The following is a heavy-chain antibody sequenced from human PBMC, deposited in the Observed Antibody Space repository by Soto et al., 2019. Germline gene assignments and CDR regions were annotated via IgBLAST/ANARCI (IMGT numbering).Heavy chain of an antibody. CDR3: ARDGEYSGYDNIGYYYYYYMDV. J-gene: IGHJ6*03. Sequence: SVKVSCKASGGTFSSYTISWVRQAPGQGLEWMGRIIPILGIANYAQKFQGRVTITADKSTSTAYMELSSLRSEDTAVYYCARDGEYSGYDNIGYYYYYYMDVWGKGTTVTVSS. V-gene: IGHV1-69*04. CDR2: IIPILGIA. CDR1: GGTFSSYT. D-gene: IGHD5-12*01.